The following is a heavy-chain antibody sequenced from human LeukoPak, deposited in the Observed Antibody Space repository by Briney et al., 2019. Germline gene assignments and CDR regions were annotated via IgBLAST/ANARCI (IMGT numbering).Heavy chain of an antibody. CDR2: IYYSGST. Sequence: SETLSLTCTVSGGSISSSSYYWGWIRQPPGKGLEWIGSIYYSGSTYYNPSLKSRVTISVDTSKNQFSLKLSSVTAADTAVYYCARGDIRRGYSGYWGQGTLVTVSS. CDR3: ARGDIRRGYSGY. V-gene: IGHV4-39*07. J-gene: IGHJ4*02. CDR1: GGSISSSSYY. D-gene: IGHD5-18*01.